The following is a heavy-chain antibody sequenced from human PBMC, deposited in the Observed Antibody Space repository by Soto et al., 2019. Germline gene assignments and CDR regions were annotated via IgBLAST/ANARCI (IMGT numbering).Heavy chain of an antibody. J-gene: IGHJ4*02. CDR3: AAGEASSRNLAPYYLDF. V-gene: IGHV4-59*01. Sequence: SETLSLTCTVSGGSMRNYFWTWIRQPPGKGLEWIGYIHYSGTTSFFPSYNPSLRSRVTISEDTSKNPFSLKLLSVTTADTAVYFCAAGEASSRNLAPYYLDFWGQGTLVTVSS. D-gene: IGHD6-13*01. CDR2: IHYSGTT. CDR1: GGSMRNYF.